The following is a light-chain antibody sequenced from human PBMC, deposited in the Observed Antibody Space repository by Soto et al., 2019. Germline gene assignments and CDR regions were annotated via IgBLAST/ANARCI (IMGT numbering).Light chain of an antibody. CDR1: SSDVGGYDY. Sequence: QSALTQPASVSGSPGQSITISCTGTSSDVGGYDYVSWYQRHPDKAPRLMIYDVTNRPSGVSDRFSGSKSGNTASLTISGLQTEDEADYYCSSHTSSSAVVFGGGTKLTVL. J-gene: IGLJ2*01. V-gene: IGLV2-14*03. CDR3: SSHTSSSAVV. CDR2: DVT.